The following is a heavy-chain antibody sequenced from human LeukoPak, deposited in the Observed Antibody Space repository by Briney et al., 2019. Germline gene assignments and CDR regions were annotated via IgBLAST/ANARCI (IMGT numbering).Heavy chain of an antibody. Sequence: SETLSLTCAVYGGSFSTYYWSWIRQSPGKGLERIAEINHRGDTNYNPSVKSRVTISVDTSKNQFSLKVSSLTATDSGVYYCARGPTISETGYFDYWGQGTLVTVSS. CDR1: GGSFSTYY. CDR3: ARGPTISETGYFDY. CDR2: INHRGDT. V-gene: IGHV4-34*01. J-gene: IGHJ4*03. D-gene: IGHD1-1*01.